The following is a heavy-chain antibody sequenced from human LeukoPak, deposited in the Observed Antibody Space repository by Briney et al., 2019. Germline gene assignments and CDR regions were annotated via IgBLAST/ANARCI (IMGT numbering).Heavy chain of an antibody. Sequence: TGGSLRLSCTASGFTFSSHAMGWVRQTPGKGLEWDSNMNSGGDKTLYADSVKGRFTISRDNSKNTLYLQMNSLRAEDTAVFFCVHYDSSGYYYGRLRYWGQGTPVTVSS. CDR1: GFTFSSHA. CDR2: MNSGGDKT. V-gene: IGHV3-23*01. J-gene: IGHJ4*02. CDR3: VHYDSSGYYYGRLRY. D-gene: IGHD3-22*01.